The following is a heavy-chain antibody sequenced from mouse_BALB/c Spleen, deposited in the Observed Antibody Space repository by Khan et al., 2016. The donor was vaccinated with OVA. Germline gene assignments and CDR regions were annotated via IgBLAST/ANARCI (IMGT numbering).Heavy chain of an antibody. CDR1: GYTFTDYY. D-gene: IGHD1-2*01. CDR3: ARRNYFGYTFAY. J-gene: IGHJ3*01. Sequence: QVRLQQSGAELARPGASVKLSCKASGYTFTDYYINRVKQRTGQGPEWIGEIFPGSGDTYYNERFKGKATLTADKSSSTAYMQLSSLTPEASAVYFCARRNYFGYTFAYWGQGTLVTVSA. CDR2: IFPGSGDT. V-gene: IGHV1-77*01.